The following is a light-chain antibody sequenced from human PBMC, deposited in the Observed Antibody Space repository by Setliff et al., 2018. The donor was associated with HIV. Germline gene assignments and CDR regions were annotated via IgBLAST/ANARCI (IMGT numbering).Light chain of an antibody. J-gene: IGKJ4*01. CDR1: QSLFYTPNNNHY. CDR3: QQYFRTPLT. Sequence: DIVLTQSPDSLAVSLGERATISCKSSQSLFYTPNNNHYLPWFQQKPGQPPKMLIYWASARQSGVPDRFSGSGSGTDFTLTINNLQAEDVAVYYCQQYFRTPLTFGGGTKVDIK. V-gene: IGKV4-1*01. CDR2: WAS.